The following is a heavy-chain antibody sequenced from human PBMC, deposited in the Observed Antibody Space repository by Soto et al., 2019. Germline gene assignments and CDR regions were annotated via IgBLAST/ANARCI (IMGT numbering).Heavy chain of an antibody. CDR2: IYYSGST. CDR1: GGSISSYY. Sequence: QVQLQESGPGLVKPSETLSLTCTVSGGSISSYYWSWIRQPPGKGLEWIGYIYYSGSTNYNPSLKSRVTISVDTSKNQFSLKLSPVTAADTAVYYCARSRIAHWFDPWGQGTLVTVSS. V-gene: IGHV4-59*01. CDR3: ARSRIAHWFDP. D-gene: IGHD6-6*01. J-gene: IGHJ5*02.